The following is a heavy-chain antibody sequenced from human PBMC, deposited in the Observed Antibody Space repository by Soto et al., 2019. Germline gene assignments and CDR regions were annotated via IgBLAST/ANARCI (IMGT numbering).Heavy chain of an antibody. CDR2: ISYDGSNK. V-gene: IGHV3-30*18. J-gene: IGHJ6*02. D-gene: IGHD6-6*01. CDR1: GFTFSSYG. Sequence: PWWSLRLSCAASGFTFSSYGMHWVRQAPGKGLEGVAVISYDGSNKYYADSVKGRFTISRDNSKNTLYLQMNSLRAEDTAVYYCAKTGSSSPYYYYYYGMDVWGQGTTVTVSS. CDR3: AKTGSSSPYYYYYYGMDV.